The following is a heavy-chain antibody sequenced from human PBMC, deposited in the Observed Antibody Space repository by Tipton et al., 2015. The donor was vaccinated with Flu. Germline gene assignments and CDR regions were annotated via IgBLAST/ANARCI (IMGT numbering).Heavy chain of an antibody. CDR2: IYTSGST. Sequence: TLSLTCTVSGGSISSYYWSWFRQPAGKGLEWIGRIYTSGSTNYNPSLKSRGTMSVDTSKNQYSLKLSSVTAADTAVYYCASVRASGCDWNWFDPGGQGTLVTVSS. CDR1: GGSISSYY. D-gene: IGHD5-12*01. J-gene: IGHJ5*02. CDR3: ASVRASGCDWNWFDP. V-gene: IGHV4-4*07.